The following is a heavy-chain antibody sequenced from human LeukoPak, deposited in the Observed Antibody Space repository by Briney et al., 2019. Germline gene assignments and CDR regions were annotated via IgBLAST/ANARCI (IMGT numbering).Heavy chain of an antibody. CDR2: IDHNGDT. CDR1: NGSFNGYY. J-gene: IGHJ4*02. D-gene: IGHD7-27*01. Sequence: SETLSLTCTVYNGSFNGYYWSWIRQPPGKGPEWIGEIDHNGDTNYISSLKSRVIISLDTSRNHFSLNLTSVTAADTAVYYCARGLGVWGQGTLVSVSS. V-gene: IGHV4-34*01. CDR3: ARGLGV.